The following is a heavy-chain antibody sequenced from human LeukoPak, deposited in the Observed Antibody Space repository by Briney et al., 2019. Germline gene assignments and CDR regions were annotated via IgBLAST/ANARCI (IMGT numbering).Heavy chain of an antibody. CDR3: ARADDSSGSKYLDAFDI. Sequence: GRSLRLSCAASGSTFSSDWMHCGRQAPRKGLLWVSRINSDGSSTSYAESVKGRFTISRDNAKNTLYLHMNRLRAEDTAVYSCARADDSSGSKYLDAFDIWGQGTMVTVSS. J-gene: IGHJ3*02. CDR1: GSTFSSDW. V-gene: IGHV3-74*01. CDR2: INSDGSST. D-gene: IGHD3-22*01.